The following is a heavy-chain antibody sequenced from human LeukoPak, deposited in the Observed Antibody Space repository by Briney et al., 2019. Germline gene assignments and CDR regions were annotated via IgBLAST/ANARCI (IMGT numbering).Heavy chain of an antibody. CDR3: ARRGNIAARRGGDY. D-gene: IGHD6-6*01. CDR1: GYTFTSYD. V-gene: IGHV1-8*01. CDR2: MNPNSGNT. J-gene: IGHJ4*02. Sequence: ASVKVSCTASGYTFTSYDINWVRQATGQGLEWMGWMNPNSGNTGYAQKFQGRVTMTRNTSISTAYMELSSLRSEDTAVYYWARRGNIAARRGGDYWGQGTLVTVSS.